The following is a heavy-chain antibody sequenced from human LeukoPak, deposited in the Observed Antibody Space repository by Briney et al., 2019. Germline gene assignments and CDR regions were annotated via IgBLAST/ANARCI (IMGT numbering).Heavy chain of an antibody. CDR2: ISGSGGTT. CDR3: AKAPSVSSSWFDY. J-gene: IGHJ4*02. D-gene: IGHD6-13*01. Sequence: GGSLRLSCAASGFPFNTYAMTWVRQAPGKGLGWVSGISGSGGTTYYADSVKVRFTISRDNSRNTLYLQMSSLRAEDTAVYYCAKAPSVSSSWFDYWGQGTLVTVSS. V-gene: IGHV3-23*01. CDR1: GFPFNTYA.